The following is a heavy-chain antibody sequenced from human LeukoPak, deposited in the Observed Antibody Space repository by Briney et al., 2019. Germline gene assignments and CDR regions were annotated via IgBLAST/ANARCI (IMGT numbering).Heavy chain of an antibody. J-gene: IGHJ4*02. V-gene: IGHV1-69*04. Sequence: SVKVSCKASGGTFSSYAISWVRQAPGQGLEWMGRIIPIFGIANYAQKFQGRVTITADKSTSTAYMELSSLRSEDTAVYYCARDGRRIAVADYWGQGTLVTVSS. CDR2: IIPIFGIA. D-gene: IGHD6-19*01. CDR1: GGTFSSYA. CDR3: ARDGRRIAVADY.